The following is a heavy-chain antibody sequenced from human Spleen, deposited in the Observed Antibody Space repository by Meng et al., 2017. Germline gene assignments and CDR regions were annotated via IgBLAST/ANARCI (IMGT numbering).Heavy chain of an antibody. CDR3: ARDEDISAAGKLFGDY. D-gene: IGHD6-13*01. Sequence: ASVKVSCKASGYTFPDYWLHWVRRAPGQGLEWMGRINPKSGNTHYAQRFQGRVTMTGDTSISTAYMELRGLRSDDTAMYYCARDEDISAAGKLFGDYWGQGTPGTVSS. V-gene: IGHV1-2*06. J-gene: IGHJ4*02. CDR2: INPKSGNT. CDR1: GYTFPDYW.